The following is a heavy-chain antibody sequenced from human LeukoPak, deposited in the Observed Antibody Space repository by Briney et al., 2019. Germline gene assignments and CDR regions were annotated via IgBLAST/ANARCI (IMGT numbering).Heavy chain of an antibody. J-gene: IGHJ6*03. D-gene: IGHD4-17*01. Sequence: SQTLSLTCTVSGGSISSGSYYWRWIRQPAGKGLEWIGRISTSGSTNYNPSLKSRLTISVDTSKNQFSLKLTSVTAADTAAYYCARESGDYPYFMDVWGTGTTVTVSS. CDR1: GGSISSGSYY. CDR2: ISTSGST. V-gene: IGHV4-61*02. CDR3: ARESGDYPYFMDV.